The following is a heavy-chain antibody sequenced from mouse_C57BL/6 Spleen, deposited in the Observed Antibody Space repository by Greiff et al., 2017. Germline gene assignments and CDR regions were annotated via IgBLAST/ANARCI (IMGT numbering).Heavy chain of an antibody. Sequence: VKLQQSGAELVRPGASVTLSCKASGYTFTDYEMHWVKQTPVHGLEWIGAIDPETGGTAYNQKFKGKAILTADKSSSTAYMELRSLTSEDSAVYYCTIGDYDGFAYWGQGTLVTVSA. CDR1: GYTFTDYE. V-gene: IGHV1-15*01. CDR2: IDPETGGT. D-gene: IGHD2-4*01. CDR3: TIGDYDGFAY. J-gene: IGHJ3*01.